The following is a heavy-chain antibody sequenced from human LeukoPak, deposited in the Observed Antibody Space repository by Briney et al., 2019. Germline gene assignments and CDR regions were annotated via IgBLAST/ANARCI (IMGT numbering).Heavy chain of an antibody. D-gene: IGHD3-10*01. CDR2: INPNGGGT. Sequence: ASVKVSCKASGYTFTGDFLHWVRQAPGQGLGCVGWINPNGGGTNYAQKFQGRGTMARDTSISTAYMELSRLRSDDTAVYYCASDYASGSYYDFWGQGSLVTVSS. CDR1: GYTFTGDF. CDR3: ASDYASGSYYDF. J-gene: IGHJ4*02. V-gene: IGHV1-2*02.